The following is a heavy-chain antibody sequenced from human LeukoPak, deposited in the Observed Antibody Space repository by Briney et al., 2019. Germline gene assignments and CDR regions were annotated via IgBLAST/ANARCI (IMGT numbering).Heavy chain of an antibody. CDR3: AKWPEGATPKFHY. CDR1: GVTFSSYA. J-gene: IGHJ4*02. Sequence: GGSLRLSCAASGVTFSSYAMSWVRQAPGKGLEWVSTISGSGGVTYYPDSVRGRFTISRDNSKNTLHLQMDSLRAEDTAIYYCAKWPEGATPKFHYWGQGTLVTVSS. D-gene: IGHD1-26*01. CDR2: ISGSGGVT. V-gene: IGHV3-23*01.